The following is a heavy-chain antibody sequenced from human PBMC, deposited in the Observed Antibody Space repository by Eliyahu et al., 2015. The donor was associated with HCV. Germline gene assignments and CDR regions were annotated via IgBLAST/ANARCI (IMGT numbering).Heavy chain of an antibody. V-gene: IGHV3-9*01. J-gene: IGHJ4*02. D-gene: IGHD2-8*01. CDR2: ISWNSYMR. CDR1: VSLYVYD. CDR3: TRRYCTNGFCSFDY. Sequence: EVQLVESGGGLVQTGGVPGXLLXRLXVSLYVYDKFWVRQPPGKGLEWVSSISWNSYMRGYADSVEGRFTISRDNAKNSLYLQMDGLRPEDTAFYYCTRRYCTNGFCSFDYWGQGTLVTVSS.